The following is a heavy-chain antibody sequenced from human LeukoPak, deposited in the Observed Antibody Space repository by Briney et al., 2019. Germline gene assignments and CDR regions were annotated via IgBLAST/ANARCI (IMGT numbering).Heavy chain of an antibody. Sequence: GDSVKVSCRASGYTFTGSYMHWARQAPGKGLDWLGWITPNSGGTNYAQKFQGRVTMTRDTSISTAYMELSRLRSDDTAVYYCARDVVVGATFFDPWGQGTLVTVPS. V-gene: IGHV1-2*02. CDR2: ITPNSGGT. CDR1: GYTFTGSY. CDR3: ARDVVVGATFFDP. D-gene: IGHD1-26*01. J-gene: IGHJ5*02.